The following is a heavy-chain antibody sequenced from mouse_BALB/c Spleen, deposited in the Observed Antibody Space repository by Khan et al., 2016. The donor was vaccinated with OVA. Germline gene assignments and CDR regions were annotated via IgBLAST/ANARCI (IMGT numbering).Heavy chain of an antibody. CDR2: IWGGGGT. D-gene: IGHD2-14*01. J-gene: IGHJ4*01. V-gene: IGHV2-6-4*01. Sequence: VELVESGPGLVAPSQSLSITCTVSGFSLSRYNIHWVRQPPGKGLEWLGMIWGGGGTDYNSTLKSRLSISKDNSKSQVFLKMNSLQTYDSAMYYCARAYYRYDGYDAMDYWGQGTSVTVSS. CDR1: GFSLSRYN. CDR3: ARAYYRYDGYDAMDY.